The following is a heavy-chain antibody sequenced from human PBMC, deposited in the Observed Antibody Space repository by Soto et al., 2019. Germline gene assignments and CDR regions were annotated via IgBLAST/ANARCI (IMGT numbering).Heavy chain of an antibody. Sequence: SEKLSLTNTVSGGSISSGDYYWCWIRQPPGKGLEWIGYIYYSGSTYYNPSLKSRVTISVDTSKNQFSLKLSSVTAADKAVYYCARGFPSYDILTGYPCSTVFWCQGTLVSVFS. J-gene: IGHJ4*02. CDR2: IYYSGST. D-gene: IGHD3-9*01. CDR1: GGSISSGDYY. V-gene: IGHV4-30-4*01. CDR3: ARGFPSYDILTGYPCSTVF.